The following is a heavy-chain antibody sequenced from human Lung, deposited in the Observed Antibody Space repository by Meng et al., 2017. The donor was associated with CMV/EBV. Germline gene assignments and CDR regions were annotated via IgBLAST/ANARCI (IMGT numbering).Heavy chain of an antibody. V-gene: IGHV3-23*01. CDR3: AKDLLAAYFYYYVMDV. CDR2: VSGSGSTT. Sequence: GGSXRLSCAASGFTFNTHAMNWVRQAPGKGLEWIAGVSGSGSTTYYADSVRGRFTVSRDNSRNTLDLQMDSLRPADTAVYYCAKDLLAAYFYYYVMDVWGPGXTVTVSS. J-gene: IGHJ6*01. CDR1: GFTFNTHA. D-gene: IGHD2-21*01.